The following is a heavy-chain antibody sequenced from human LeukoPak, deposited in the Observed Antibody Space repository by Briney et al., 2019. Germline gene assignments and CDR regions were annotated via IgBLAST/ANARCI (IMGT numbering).Heavy chain of an antibody. CDR1: GYTLTELS. CDR2: FDPEDGET. V-gene: IGHV1-24*01. J-gene: IGHJ4*02. D-gene: IGHD6-19*01. Sequence: ASVKVSCKVSGYTLTELSMHWVRQAPGKGLEWMGGFDPEDGETIYAQRFQGRVTTTEDTSTDTAYMELSSLRSEDTAMYYCATLAPTRYSSGWYLSRFDCWGQGTLVTASS. CDR3: ATLAPTRYSSGWYLSRFDC.